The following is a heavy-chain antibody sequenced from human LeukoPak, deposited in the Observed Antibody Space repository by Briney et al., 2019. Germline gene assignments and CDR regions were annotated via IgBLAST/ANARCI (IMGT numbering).Heavy chain of an antibody. J-gene: IGHJ4*02. Sequence: SETLSLTCTVSGGSISSSSYYWGWIRQPPGKGLEWIGSIYHSGSTYYNPSLKSRVIISVDTSKDQFSLKLSSVTAADTAVYYCARGTGRYYYFDYWGQGTLVTVSS. CDR1: GGSISSSSYY. D-gene: IGHD1-26*01. CDR3: ARGTGRYYYFDY. CDR2: IYHSGST. V-gene: IGHV4-39*07.